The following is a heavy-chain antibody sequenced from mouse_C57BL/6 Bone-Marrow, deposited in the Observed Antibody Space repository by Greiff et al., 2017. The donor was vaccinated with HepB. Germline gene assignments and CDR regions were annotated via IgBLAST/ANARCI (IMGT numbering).Heavy chain of an antibody. V-gene: IGHV1-76*01. J-gene: IGHJ2*01. D-gene: IGHD1-1*01. CDR1: GYTFTDYY. CDR3: ARFGIYYYGSSYFDY. Sequence: QVQLQQSGAELVRPGASVKLSCKASGYTFTDYYINWVKQRPGQGLEWIARIYPGSGNTYYNEKFKGKATLTVEKSSSTAYMQLSSLTSEDSAVYFCARFGIYYYGSSYFDYWGQGTTLTVSS. CDR2: IYPGSGNT.